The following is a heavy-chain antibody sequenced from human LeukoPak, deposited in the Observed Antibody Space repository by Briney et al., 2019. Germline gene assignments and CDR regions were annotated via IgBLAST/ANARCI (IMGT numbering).Heavy chain of an antibody. CDR2: IYPGDSDT. CDR3: ARFYYDSAHYYYGMDV. Sequence: GESLKISCKGSGYIFTSYWIGWVRQMPGKGLEWMGLIYPGDSDTRYSPSFQGQVTISADKSISTVSLQWSSLKASDTAMYYCARFYYDSAHYYYGMDVWGQGTAVTVSS. CDR1: GYIFTSYW. D-gene: IGHD3-22*01. J-gene: IGHJ6*02. V-gene: IGHV5-51*01.